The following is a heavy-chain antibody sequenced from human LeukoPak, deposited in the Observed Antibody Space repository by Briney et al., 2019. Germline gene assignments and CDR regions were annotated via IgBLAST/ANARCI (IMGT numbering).Heavy chain of an antibody. D-gene: IGHD3-22*01. V-gene: IGHV3-30*02. CDR3: AKVTGYYDSSGYETFDY. CDR1: GFTFSSYG. Sequence: GGSLRLSCAASGFTFSSYGMHWVRQAPGKGLEWVAFIRYDGSNKYYADSVKGRFTISRDNSQNTLYLQMNSLRAEDTAVYYCAKVTGYYDSSGYETFDYWGQGTLVTVSS. J-gene: IGHJ4*02. CDR2: IRYDGSNK.